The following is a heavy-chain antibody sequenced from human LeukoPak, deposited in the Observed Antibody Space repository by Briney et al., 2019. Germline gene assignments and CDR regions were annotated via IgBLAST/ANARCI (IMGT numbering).Heavy chain of an antibody. CDR1: GFRFSGYD. J-gene: IGHJ5*01. D-gene: IGHD3-10*01. V-gene: IGHV3-13*01. CDR3: VRGNNWFDS. Sequence: GGSLRLSCAASGFRFSGYDMHWVRQVPGKGLEWVSGIGTSDDTYYSGSVNGRFTISREDVKNSFYLQMNSLTVEDTAVYFCVRGNNWFDSWGQGTLVMVSS. CDR2: IGTSDDT.